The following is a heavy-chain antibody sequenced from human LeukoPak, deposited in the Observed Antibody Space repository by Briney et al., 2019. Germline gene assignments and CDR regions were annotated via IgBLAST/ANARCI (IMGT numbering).Heavy chain of an antibody. CDR3: ARSKNYYYYYMDV. CDR1: GFSISTSGMR. CDR2: IDWDDDK. J-gene: IGHJ6*03. Sequence: SGPTLVKPTQTLTLTCTFSGFSISTSGMRVSWIRQPPGKALEWLARIDWDDDKFYSTSLKTRLTISKDTSKNQVVLTMTNMDPVDTATYYCARSKNYYYYYMDVWGKGTTVTVSS. V-gene: IGHV2-70*04.